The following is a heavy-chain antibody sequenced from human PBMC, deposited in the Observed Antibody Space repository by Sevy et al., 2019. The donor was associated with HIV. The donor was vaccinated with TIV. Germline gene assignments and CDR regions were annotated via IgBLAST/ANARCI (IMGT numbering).Heavy chain of an antibody. CDR2: IWNDGSNK. CDR1: GFTFIGYG. CDR3: AKDRIAVDSWRLAFDI. J-gene: IGHJ3*02. D-gene: IGHD6-19*01. V-gene: IGHV3-33*06. Sequence: GGSLRLSCAASGFTFIGYGMHWVRQAPGKGLEWVAVIWNDGSNKYYADSVKGRFTISRDISENTLFLQMNSLRVEDTAVYYCAKDRIAVDSWRLAFDIWGQGTMVTVSS.